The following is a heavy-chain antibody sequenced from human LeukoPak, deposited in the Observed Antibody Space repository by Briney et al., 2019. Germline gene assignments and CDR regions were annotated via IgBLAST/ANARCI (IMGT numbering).Heavy chain of an antibody. V-gene: IGHV4-59*01. D-gene: IGHD5-18*01. J-gene: IGHJ3*02. CDR3: ARDRGYTYPDAFDI. CDR1: GGSISSFY. Sequence: SETLSLTCTFSGGSISSFYWNWIRQPPGKGLEWIGYVHYTGSTNYNPSLKSRLTISLDMSQNQFSLRLSSVTAADTAVYYCARDRGYTYPDAFDIWGQGTMVTASS. CDR2: VHYTGST.